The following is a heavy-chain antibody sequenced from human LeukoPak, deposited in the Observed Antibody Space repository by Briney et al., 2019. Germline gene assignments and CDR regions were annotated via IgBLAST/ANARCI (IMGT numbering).Heavy chain of an antibody. J-gene: IGHJ4*02. Sequence: SETLSLTCAVYGGSFSGYYWSWIRQPPGKGLEWIGEISHSGSTNYNPSLKSRVTISVDTSKNQFSLKLSSATAADTAVYYCARSLGYSYGYGSEFDYWGQGTLVTVSS. CDR2: ISHSGST. CDR3: ARSLGYSYGYGSEFDY. CDR1: GGSFSGYY. V-gene: IGHV4-34*01. D-gene: IGHD5-18*01.